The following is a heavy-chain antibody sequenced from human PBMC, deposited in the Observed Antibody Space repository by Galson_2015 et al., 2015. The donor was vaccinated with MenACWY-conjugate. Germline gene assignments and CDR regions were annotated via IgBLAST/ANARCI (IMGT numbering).Heavy chain of an antibody. CDR2: INPYGGST. J-gene: IGHJ6*02. Sequence: SCKASGYTFNTYYMHWVRQAPGQGLEWVGIINPYGGSTTYAQEFQSRVTMTRDTSTSTVYMELSSLRSEDTAVYYCARGRGSYYYGMDVWGQGTTVTVSS. CDR1: GYTFNTYY. V-gene: IGHV1-46*02. D-gene: IGHD1-26*01. CDR3: ARGRGSYYYGMDV.